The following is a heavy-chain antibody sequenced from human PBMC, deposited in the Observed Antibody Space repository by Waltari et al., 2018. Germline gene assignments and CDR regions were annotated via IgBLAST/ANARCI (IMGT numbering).Heavy chain of an antibody. CDR2: IIPIFGRA. CDR1: GGTFSSYA. J-gene: IGHJ4*02. CDR3: ARARLYYDSSGHHDY. Sequence: QVQLVQSGAEVKKPGSSVKVSCKASGGTFSSYAISWVRQAPGQGLEWMGRIIPIFGRANYAQKFQGRVTITADKSTSTAYMELSSLRSEDTAVYYCARARLYYDSSGHHDYWGQGTLVTVSS. D-gene: IGHD3-22*01. V-gene: IGHV1-69*04.